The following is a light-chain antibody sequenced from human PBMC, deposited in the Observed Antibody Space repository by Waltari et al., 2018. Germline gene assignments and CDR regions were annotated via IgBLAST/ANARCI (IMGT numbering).Light chain of an antibody. Sequence: QSALTQPASVSGSPGQSITISCTGTSSDVGGYNYVSWYQQHPGNAPKLMIYDVSNRPSGVSNRFSGSKAGNTASRTISGLQAEDEADYYCSSYTSSSTRVFGGGTKLTVL. J-gene: IGLJ2*01. V-gene: IGLV2-14*03. CDR2: DVS. CDR1: SSDVGGYNY. CDR3: SSYTSSSTRV.